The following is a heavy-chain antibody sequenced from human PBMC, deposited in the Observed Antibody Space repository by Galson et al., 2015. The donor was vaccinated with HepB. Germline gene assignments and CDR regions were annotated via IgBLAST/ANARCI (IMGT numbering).Heavy chain of an antibody. D-gene: IGHD6-19*01. CDR1: GFTVSSNY. CDR3: ARGFDTGSSGWYGLDY. V-gene: IGHV3-66*01. CDR2: IYSGGST. J-gene: IGHJ4*02. Sequence: SLRLSCAASGFTVSSNYMSWVRQAPGKGLEWVSVIYSGGSTYYADSVKGRFTISRDNSKNTLYLQMNSLRAEDTAVYYCARGFDTGSSGWYGLDYWGQGTLVTVSS.